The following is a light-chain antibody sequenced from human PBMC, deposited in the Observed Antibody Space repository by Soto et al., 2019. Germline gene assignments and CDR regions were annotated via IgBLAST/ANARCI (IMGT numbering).Light chain of an antibody. CDR3: QQYNNWPKT. Sequence: EIVMTQSPATLSVSPGERATLSCRASQIVSSNLAWYQQKPGQAPRLLIYGASTRATGTPARFSGSGSGTEFTLTISSLQSEDFAVYYCQQYNNWPKTFGQGTKVEIK. V-gene: IGKV3-15*01. CDR1: QIVSSN. J-gene: IGKJ1*01. CDR2: GAS.